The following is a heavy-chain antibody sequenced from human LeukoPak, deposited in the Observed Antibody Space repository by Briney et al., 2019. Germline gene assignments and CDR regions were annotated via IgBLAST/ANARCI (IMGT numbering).Heavy chain of an antibody. Sequence: GGSLRLSCAASGFTFSSYWMSWVRQAPGKGLEWVSYISSSGSTIYYADSVKGRFTISRDNARNSLYLQMNSLRAEDTAVYYCARDNYDSSGPYYFDYWGQGTLVTVSS. D-gene: IGHD3-22*01. CDR2: ISSSGSTI. J-gene: IGHJ4*02. CDR1: GFTFSSYW. V-gene: IGHV3-48*03. CDR3: ARDNYDSSGPYYFDY.